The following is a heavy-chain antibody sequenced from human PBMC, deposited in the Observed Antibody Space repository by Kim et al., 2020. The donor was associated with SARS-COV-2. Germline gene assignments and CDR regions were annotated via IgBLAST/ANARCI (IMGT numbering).Heavy chain of an antibody. CDR3: ARVPHYDSSGYYFDQ. CDR2: INSDGRIT. D-gene: IGHD3-22*01. J-gene: IGHJ4*02. V-gene: IGHV3-74*01. Sequence: GGSLRLSCAASGFTFSYHWLHWVRQAPGKGLVWVSRINSDGRITTYADSVKGRFTISRDNRKNTLYLEMNKLRVEDTAFYYCARVPHYDSSGYYFDQWGQGTLFSVS. CDR1: GFTFSYHW.